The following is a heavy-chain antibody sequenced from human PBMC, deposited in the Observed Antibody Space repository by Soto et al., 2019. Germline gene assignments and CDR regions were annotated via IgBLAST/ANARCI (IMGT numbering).Heavy chain of an antibody. V-gene: IGHV3-23*01. CDR3: ARRSSQGRTAHGTYFDY. CDR1: GCRVNYYD. CDR2: MSGVDYSK. D-gene: IGHD2-21*02. Sequence: GGSLRLSWAVGGCRVNYYDLSWVRQAPWKGLEWVWGMSGVDYSKSYAESVKCRLTISRDNARNTLFLQMNNLRAADTAIYYCARRSSQGRTAHGTYFDYWGQGTLVTVSS. J-gene: IGHJ4*02.